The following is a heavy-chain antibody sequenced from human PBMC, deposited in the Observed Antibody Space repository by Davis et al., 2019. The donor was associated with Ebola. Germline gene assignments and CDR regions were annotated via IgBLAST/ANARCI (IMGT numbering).Heavy chain of an antibody. CDR3: ARVGTRDGFDI. Sequence: AASVQVSCKASGGTFSSYDINWVRQAPGQGLEWMGGIIPIFGTANNAQKFQGRVTITADESTSTAYMELSSLRSEETAVYYCARVGTRDGFDIWGQGTMVTVSS. D-gene: IGHD1-26*01. V-gene: IGHV1-69*13. CDR2: IIPIFGTA. CDR1: GGTFSSYD. J-gene: IGHJ3*02.